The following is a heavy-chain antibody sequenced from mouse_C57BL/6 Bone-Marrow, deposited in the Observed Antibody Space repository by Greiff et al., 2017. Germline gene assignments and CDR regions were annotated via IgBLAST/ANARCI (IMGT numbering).Heavy chain of an antibody. CDR3: AREGRGYYFDD. CDR1: GFTFSDYY. Sequence: EVMLVESGGGLVQPGGSLKLSCAASGFTFSDYYMYWVRQTPEKRLEWVAYISNVGGSTYYPDTVKGRFTISRDNAKNTLYLQMSRLKSEDTAMYYCAREGRGYYFDDWGQGTTLTGSS. CDR2: ISNVGGST. V-gene: IGHV5-12*01. J-gene: IGHJ2*01.